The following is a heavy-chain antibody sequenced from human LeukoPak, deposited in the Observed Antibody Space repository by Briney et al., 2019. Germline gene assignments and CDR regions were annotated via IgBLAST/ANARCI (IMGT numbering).Heavy chain of an antibody. Sequence: GGSLRLSCAASGFTFSDYYMSWIRQAPGKGLEWVSYISSSGSTIYYADSVKGRFTISRDNAKNSLYLQMNSLRAGDTAVYYCARIIAVSGTDWFDPWGQGTLVTVSS. CDR1: GFTFSDYY. J-gene: IGHJ5*02. D-gene: IGHD6-13*01. CDR3: ARIIAVSGTDWFDP. CDR2: ISSSGSTI. V-gene: IGHV3-11*01.